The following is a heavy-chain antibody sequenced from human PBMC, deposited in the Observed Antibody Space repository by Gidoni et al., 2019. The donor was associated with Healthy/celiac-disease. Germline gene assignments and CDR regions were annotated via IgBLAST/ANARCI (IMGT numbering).Heavy chain of an antibody. V-gene: IGHV3-30*18. Sequence: QVQLVESGGGVVQPGRSLILSCAASVLTFSSYGMHWVRQAPGKGLEWVAVISYDGSNKYYADSVKGRFTISRDNSKNTLYLQMNSLRAEDTAVYYCAKGGHYDSSGHLSWGQGTLVTVSS. CDR3: AKGGHYDSSGHLS. CDR2: ISYDGSNK. D-gene: IGHD3-22*01. CDR1: VLTFSSYG. J-gene: IGHJ4*02.